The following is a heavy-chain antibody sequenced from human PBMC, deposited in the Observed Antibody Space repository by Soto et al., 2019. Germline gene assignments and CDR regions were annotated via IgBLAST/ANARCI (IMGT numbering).Heavy chain of an antibody. J-gene: IGHJ6*02. CDR2: IYPGDSDT. CDR3: AASIFYYGMDV. Sequence: EVQLVQSGAEVKKPGESLKISCKGSGYTFTNYWIGWVRQMPGKGLEWMGIIYPGDSDTKYNPSFQGQVTISADKSITTTYLQWSSLKASDNAIYYCAASIFYYGMDVWVQGTTVTLSS. CDR1: GYTFTNYW. V-gene: IGHV5-51*01.